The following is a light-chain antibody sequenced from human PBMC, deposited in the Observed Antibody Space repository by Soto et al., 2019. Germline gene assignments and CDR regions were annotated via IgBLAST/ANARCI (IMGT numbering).Light chain of an antibody. Sequence: EVVVTQSPATLSVSPGESATLSCRASQHVNSNLAWYQQKPGQAPRLLIYGVSTRATGIPARFSGSGSGTEFTLTSSSLQSADVAVDYCQQYNNWPITFGQGTRLEIK. CDR2: GVS. J-gene: IGKJ5*01. V-gene: IGKV3-15*01. CDR3: QQYNNWPIT. CDR1: QHVNSN.